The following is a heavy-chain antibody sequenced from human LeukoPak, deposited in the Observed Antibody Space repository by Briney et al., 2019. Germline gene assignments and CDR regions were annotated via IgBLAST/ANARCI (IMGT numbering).Heavy chain of an antibody. V-gene: IGHV3-23*01. Sequence: GGSLRLSCAASGFTFSGSGMSWVRQAPGKGLEWISSSGDSDGSTYYADSLKGRFTISIDNSKNTLYLQMNNLRAEDTAVYYCAKGGCRGTCNPLAHWGQGALVTVSP. J-gene: IGHJ4*02. CDR2: SGDSDGST. CDR1: GFTFSGSG. D-gene: IGHD2-15*01. CDR3: AKGGCRGTCNPLAH.